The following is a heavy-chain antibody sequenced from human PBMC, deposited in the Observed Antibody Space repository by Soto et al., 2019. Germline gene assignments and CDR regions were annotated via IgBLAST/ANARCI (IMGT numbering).Heavy chain of an antibody. CDR1: GGSISSGGYY. D-gene: IGHD2-21*02. CDR2: IYYSGST. J-gene: IGHJ4*02. Sequence: PSETLSLTCTVSGGSISSGGYYWSWIRQHPGKGLEWIGYIYYSGSTYYNPSLKSRVTISVDTSKNQFSLKLSSVTAAATAVYYCASPYGGNSGIHYWGPGTLVTVSS. V-gene: IGHV4-31*03. CDR3: ASPYGGNSGIHY.